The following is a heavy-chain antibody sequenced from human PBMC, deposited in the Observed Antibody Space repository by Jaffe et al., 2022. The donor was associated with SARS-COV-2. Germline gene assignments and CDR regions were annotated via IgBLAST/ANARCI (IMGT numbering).Heavy chain of an antibody. CDR1: GGSISGNY. Sequence: QVQLQESGPGLVKPSETLALTCTVSGGSISGNYWSWIRQSPGKGLEWIGYIYNSVSTNYNPSLKSRVTISVDTSKNQFSLKLNSVTAADTAVYYCARVDYDFWSGFDPWGQGTLVTVSS. J-gene: IGHJ5*02. CDR2: IYNSVST. D-gene: IGHD3-3*01. V-gene: IGHV4-59*01. CDR3: ARVDYDFWSGFDP.